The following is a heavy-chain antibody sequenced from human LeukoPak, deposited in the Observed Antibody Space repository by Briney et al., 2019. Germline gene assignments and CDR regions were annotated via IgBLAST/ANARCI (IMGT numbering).Heavy chain of an antibody. J-gene: IGHJ4*02. CDR3: ARDPDKLPFDY. CDR1: GGSISSYY. V-gene: IGHV4-59*12. CDR2: IYYSGST. D-gene: IGHD1-7*01. Sequence: PSETLSLTCTVSGGSISSYYWSWIRQPPGKGLEWIGYIYYSGSTNYNPSLKSRVTISVDTSKNQFSLKLSSVTAADTAVYYCARDPDKLPFDYWGQGTLVTVSS.